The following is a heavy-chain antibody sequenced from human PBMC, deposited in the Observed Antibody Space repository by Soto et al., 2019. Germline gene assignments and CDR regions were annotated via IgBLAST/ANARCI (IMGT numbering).Heavy chain of an antibody. D-gene: IGHD2-2*01. J-gene: IGHJ4*02. Sequence: ASVKVSCKASGYTFTGYYMHWLRQAPGQGLEWMGWINPNSGGTNYAQKFQGWVTMTRDTSISTAYMELSRLRSDDTAVYYCARGKSHCSSTSCYGSFDYWGQGTLVTVSS. CDR3: ARGKSHCSSTSCYGSFDY. CDR2: INPNSGGT. CDR1: GYTFTGYY. V-gene: IGHV1-2*04.